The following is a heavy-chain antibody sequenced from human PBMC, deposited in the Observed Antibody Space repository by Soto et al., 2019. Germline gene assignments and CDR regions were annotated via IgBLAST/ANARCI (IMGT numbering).Heavy chain of an antibody. Sequence: SANVSCKAHRFTFTSSAVQWVRQARGGRLEWIGWIVVGSGNTNYAQKFQERVTITRDMSTSTAYMELSSLRSEDTAVYYCAAPVVPAALHYYRMDVWGQAITVTV. D-gene: IGHD2-2*01. CDR2: IVVGSGNT. J-gene: IGHJ6*02. CDR1: RFTFTSSA. CDR3: AAPVVPAALHYYRMDV. V-gene: IGHV1-58*01.